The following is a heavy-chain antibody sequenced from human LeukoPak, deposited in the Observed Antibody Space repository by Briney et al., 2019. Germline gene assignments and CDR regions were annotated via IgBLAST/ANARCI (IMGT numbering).Heavy chain of an antibody. J-gene: IGHJ5*02. CDR1: GGSFSGYY. CDR2: IYHSGST. CDR3: ARTDTSITMVRGPKHGYNWFAP. D-gene: IGHD3-10*01. V-gene: IGHV4-30-2*01. Sequence: SETLSLTCAVYGGSFSGYYWRWIRQPPGKGLEWIGYIYHSGSTYYNPSLKSRVTISVDRSKNQFSLKLSSVTAADTAVYYCARTDTSITMVRGPKHGYNWFAPWGQGTLVTVSS.